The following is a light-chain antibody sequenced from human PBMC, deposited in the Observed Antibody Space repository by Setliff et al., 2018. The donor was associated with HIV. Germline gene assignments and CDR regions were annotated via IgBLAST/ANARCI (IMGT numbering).Light chain of an antibody. V-gene: IGLV6-57*01. CDR1: SGSIASNY. Sequence: NFMLTQPHSVSESPGKTVTISCTRSSGSIASNYVQWYQQRPGSSPTTVIYDDNQRPSGVPDRFSASIDSSSNSASLTISGLKTEDEADYYCQSYDSSYVVFGGGTKVTV. CDR2: DDN. J-gene: IGLJ2*01. CDR3: QSYDSSYVV.